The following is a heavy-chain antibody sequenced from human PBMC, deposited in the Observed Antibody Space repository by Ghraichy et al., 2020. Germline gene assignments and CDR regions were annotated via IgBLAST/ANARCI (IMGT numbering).Heavy chain of an antibody. J-gene: IGHJ4*02. D-gene: IGHD5-12*01. CDR2: ISWNSGSI. Sequence: SLNISCAASGFTFDDYAMHWVRQAPGKGLEWVSGISWNSGSIGYADSVKGRFTISRDNAKNSLYLQMNSLRAEDTALYYCAKANVDIVATPGHDYFDYWGQGTLVTFSS. CDR3: AKANVDIVATPGHDYFDY. V-gene: IGHV3-9*01. CDR1: GFTFDDYA.